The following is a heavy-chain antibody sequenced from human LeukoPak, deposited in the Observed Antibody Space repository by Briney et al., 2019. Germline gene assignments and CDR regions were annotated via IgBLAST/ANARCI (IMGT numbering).Heavy chain of an antibody. CDR2: INSDGSST. CDR3: ARATTVTSTPDY. J-gene: IGHJ4*02. Sequence: GGSLRLSCAASGFTFSSYWMHWVRRAPGKGLVWVSRINSDGSSTSYADSVKGRFTISRDNAKNTLYLQMNSLRAEDTAVYYCARATTVTSTPDYWGQGTLVTVSS. D-gene: IGHD4-17*01. V-gene: IGHV3-74*01. CDR1: GFTFSSYW.